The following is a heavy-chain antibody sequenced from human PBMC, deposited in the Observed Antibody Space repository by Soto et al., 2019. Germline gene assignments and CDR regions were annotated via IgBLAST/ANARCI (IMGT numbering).Heavy chain of an antibody. J-gene: IGHJ6*02. CDR2: INPNSGGT. V-gene: IGHV1-2*04. CDR3: ARSGSNLLWSGLGRLDV. D-gene: IGHD3-3*01. Sequence: VKVSCKASGYTFTGYYMHWVRQAPGQGLEWMGWINPNSGGTNYAQKFQGWVTMTRDTSISTAYMELSRLRSDDTAVYYCARSGSNLLWSGLGRLDVWGRGSKVRVSS. CDR1: GYTFTGYY.